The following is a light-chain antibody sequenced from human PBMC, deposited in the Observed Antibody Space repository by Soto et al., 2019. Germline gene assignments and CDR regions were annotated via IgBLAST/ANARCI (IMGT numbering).Light chain of an antibody. J-gene: IGKJ2*01. CDR1: QNVNNN. CDR2: GAS. V-gene: IGKV3-15*01. CDR3: QQYNNWPPVYT. Sequence: EIVMTQSPATLSVSPGERATLSCRASQNVNNNLAWYQQKPGQAPRLLIYGASTRATGIPARFSGSGSGTAFTLTISILQYEDFAVYYCQQYNNWPPVYTFGQGTKLEIK.